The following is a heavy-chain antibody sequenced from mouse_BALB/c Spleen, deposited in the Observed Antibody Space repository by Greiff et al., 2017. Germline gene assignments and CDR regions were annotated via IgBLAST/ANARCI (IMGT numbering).Heavy chain of an antibody. Sequence: DVMLVESGGDLVKPGGSLKLSCAASGFTFSSYGMSWVRQTPDKRLEWVATISSGGSYTYYPDSVKGRFTISRDNAKNTLYLQMSSLKSEDTAMYYCARQGSYGNYRDWFAYWGQGTLVTVSA. V-gene: IGHV5-6*02. J-gene: IGHJ3*01. CDR2: ISSGGSYT. CDR3: ARQGSYGNYRDWFAY. CDR1: GFTFSSYG. D-gene: IGHD2-1*01.